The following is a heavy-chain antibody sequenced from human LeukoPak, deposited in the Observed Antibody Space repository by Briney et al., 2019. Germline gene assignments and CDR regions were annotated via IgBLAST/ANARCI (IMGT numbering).Heavy chain of an antibody. D-gene: IGHD3-10*02. J-gene: IGHJ5*02. CDR1: GGSISSNSYY. Sequence: SETLSLTCAVSGGSISSNSYYWGWIRQPPGKGLEWIGSIYYSGSTNYNPSLKSRVTISVDTSKNQFSLKLSSVTAADTAVYYCARVEPLFSWFDPWGQGTLVTVSS. V-gene: IGHV4-39*07. CDR2: IYYSGST. CDR3: ARVEPLFSWFDP.